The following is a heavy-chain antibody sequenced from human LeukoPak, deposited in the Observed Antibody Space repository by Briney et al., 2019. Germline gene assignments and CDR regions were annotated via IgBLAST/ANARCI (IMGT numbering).Heavy chain of an antibody. CDR3: ARHSFGTGYYDY. CDR1: GGSISSGGYS. Sequence: PSETLSLTCAVSGGSISSGGYSWSWIRQPPGKGLEWIGYIYYSGSTNYNPSLKSRVTISVDTSENQFSLKLSSVTAADTAVYYCARHSFGTGYYDYWGQGTLVTVSS. CDR2: IYYSGST. D-gene: IGHD2-8*02. J-gene: IGHJ4*02. V-gene: IGHV4-61*08.